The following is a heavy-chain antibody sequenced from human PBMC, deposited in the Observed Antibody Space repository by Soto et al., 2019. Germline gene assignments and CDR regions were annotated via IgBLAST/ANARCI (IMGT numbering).Heavy chain of an antibody. Sequence: EVQLVESGGGLVQPGGSLKLSCAASGFTFSGSAMHWVRQASGKGLEWVGRIRSKANSYATAYAASVKGRFTISRDDSKNTAYLQMNSLKTEDTAVYYCTTTLGELSYCGQGTLVTVSS. J-gene: IGHJ4*02. V-gene: IGHV3-73*01. CDR1: GFTFSGSA. CDR3: TTTLGELSY. CDR2: IRSKANSYAT. D-gene: IGHD3-16*01.